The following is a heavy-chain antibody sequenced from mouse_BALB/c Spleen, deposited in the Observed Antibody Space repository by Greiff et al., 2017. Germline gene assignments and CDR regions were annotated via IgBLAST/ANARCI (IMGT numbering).Heavy chain of an antibody. D-gene: IGHD2-2*01. CDR3: ATMGGYDRDYYFDY. Sequence: EVQLQQSGPELVKPGASVKMSCKASGYTFTSYVMHWVKQKPGQGLEWIGYINPYNDGTKYNEKFKGKATFTADTSSNTAYMQLSSLTSEDSAVYYCATMGGYDRDYYFDYWGQGTTLTVSS. CDR1: GYTFTSYV. J-gene: IGHJ2*01. CDR2: INPYNDGT. V-gene: IGHV1-14*01.